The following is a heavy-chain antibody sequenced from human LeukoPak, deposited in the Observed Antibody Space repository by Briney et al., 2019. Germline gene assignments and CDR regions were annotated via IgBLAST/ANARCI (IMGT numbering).Heavy chain of an antibody. CDR2: IIPIFGTA. CDR1: GRTFSSYA. V-gene: IGHV1-69*13. D-gene: IGHD6-19*01. CDR3: ARTEYSSGWYYFDY. Sequence: SVKVSCKASGRTFSSYAISWVRQAPGQGLGWMGGIIPIFGTANYAQKFQGRVTITADESTSTAYMELSSLRSEDTAVYYCARTEYSSGWYYFDYWGRGTLVTVSS. J-gene: IGHJ4*02.